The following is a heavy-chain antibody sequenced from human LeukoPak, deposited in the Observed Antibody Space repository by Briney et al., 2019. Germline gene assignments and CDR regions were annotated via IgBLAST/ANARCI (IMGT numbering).Heavy chain of an antibody. V-gene: IGHV3-11*04. CDR3: ARDRGYSYGYYYYYMDV. Sequence: GGSLRLSCAASGFTVSSNYMSWVRQAPGKGLEWVSYISSSGSTINYADSVKGRFTISRDNAKNSLYLQMNSLTAEDTAVYYCARDRGYSYGYYYYYMDVWGKGTTVTVSS. D-gene: IGHD5-18*01. CDR1: GFTVSSNY. CDR2: ISSSGSTI. J-gene: IGHJ6*03.